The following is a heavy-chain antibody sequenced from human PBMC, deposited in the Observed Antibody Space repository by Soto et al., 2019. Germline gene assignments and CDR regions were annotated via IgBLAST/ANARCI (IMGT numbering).Heavy chain of an antibody. J-gene: IGHJ4*02. CDR1: GGTFSSDA. CDR3: ASLLMQRSGRYRPIDY. V-gene: IGHV1-69*13. D-gene: IGHD1-26*01. Sequence: SVKGCYKASGGTFSSDAISWVRQAPVQGLEWMGGIIPIFGTANYAQKFQGRVTITADESTSTAYMELGSLRSEDTAVYYCASLLMQRSGRYRPIDYWGQGTLVTVYS. CDR2: IIPIFGTA.